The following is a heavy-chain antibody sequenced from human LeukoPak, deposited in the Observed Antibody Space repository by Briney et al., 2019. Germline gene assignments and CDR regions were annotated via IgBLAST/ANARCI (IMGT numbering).Heavy chain of an antibody. V-gene: IGHV3-30*02. CDR3: AKGPYSSGWYSIY. CDR2: IRYDGSNK. Sequence: GGSLRLSCAASGFTVSSNYVIWVRQAPGKGLEWVAFIRYDGSNKYYADSVKGRFTISRDNSKNTLYLQMNSLRAEDTAVYYCAKGPYSSGWYSIYWGQGTLVTVSS. D-gene: IGHD6-19*01. CDR1: GFTVSSNY. J-gene: IGHJ4*02.